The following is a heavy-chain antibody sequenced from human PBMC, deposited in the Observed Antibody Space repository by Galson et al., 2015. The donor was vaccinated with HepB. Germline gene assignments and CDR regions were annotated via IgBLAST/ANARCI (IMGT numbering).Heavy chain of an antibody. CDR2: ISYDGSNK. D-gene: IGHD5-12*01. Sequence: SLRLSCAASGFTFSSYAMHWVRQAPGKGLEWVAVISYDGSNKYYADSVKGRFTISRDNSKNTLYLQMNSLRAEDTAVYYCARDRISGRRHNGCWFDPWGQGTLVTVSS. J-gene: IGHJ5*02. CDR1: GFTFSSYA. CDR3: ARDRISGRRHNGCWFDP. V-gene: IGHV3-30-3*01.